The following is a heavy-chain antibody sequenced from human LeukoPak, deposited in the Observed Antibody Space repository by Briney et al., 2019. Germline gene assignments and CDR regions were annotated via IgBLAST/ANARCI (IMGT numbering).Heavy chain of an antibody. CDR1: GFTFSSHW. D-gene: IGHD6-19*01. J-gene: IGHJ4*02. Sequence: GGSLRLSCAASGFTFSSHWMSWVRQAPGKGLEWVAIIKTDGSEEDYVGAVKGRFTISRDNAKNCLYLQMNNLRAEDTAVYYCARGRNGSGWATDYLGQGTLVTVSS. CDR3: ARGRNGSGWATDY. V-gene: IGHV3-7*05. CDR2: IKTDGSEE.